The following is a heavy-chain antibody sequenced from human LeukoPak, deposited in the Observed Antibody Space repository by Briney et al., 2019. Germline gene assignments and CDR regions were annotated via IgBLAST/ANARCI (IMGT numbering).Heavy chain of an antibody. V-gene: IGHV3-74*01. J-gene: IGHJ4*02. Sequence: PGGSLRLSCAASGFTFSSYWMDWARQVPGKGLVWVSRISSDGSNTAYADSVKGRFTISRDNAKNTMYLQMSSLRAEDTAVYYCAKRGDGGAWYDYWGQGTLVIVSS. CDR2: ISSDGSNT. D-gene: IGHD6-19*01. CDR1: GFTFSSYW. CDR3: AKRGDGGAWYDY.